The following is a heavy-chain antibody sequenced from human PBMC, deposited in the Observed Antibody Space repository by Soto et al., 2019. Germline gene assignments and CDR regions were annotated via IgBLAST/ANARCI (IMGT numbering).Heavy chain of an antibody. CDR1: GGSVSSGSYY. CDR2: IYYSGGT. V-gene: IGHV4-61*01. CDR3: ARDRIAAADNAFDI. Sequence: QVQLQESGPGLVKPSETLSLTCTVSGGSVSSGSYYWSWIRQPTGKGLEWIGYIYYSGGTNYNPSLKSRFTISVDTSKNQFSLKLSSVTAADTAVYYCARDRIAAADNAFDIWGQGTMVTVSS. D-gene: IGHD6-13*01. J-gene: IGHJ3*02.